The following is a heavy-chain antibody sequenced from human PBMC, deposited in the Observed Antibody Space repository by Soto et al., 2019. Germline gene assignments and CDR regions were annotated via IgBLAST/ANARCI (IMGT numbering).Heavy chain of an antibody. CDR3: STTDLFYFWSGYLPSGDF. Sequence: EVQLVESGGGLVKPGGSLRLSCAASGFTFSNAWMNWVRQAPGKGLEWVGRIKSKTDGGTTDYAAPVKGRVTISRDDSKNTLYLQMNSMKTDDTAVYYCSTTDLFYFWSGYLPSGDFWGQGTLVTVSS. J-gene: IGHJ4*02. D-gene: IGHD3-3*01. CDR2: IKSKTDGGTT. CDR1: GFTFSNAW. V-gene: IGHV3-15*07.